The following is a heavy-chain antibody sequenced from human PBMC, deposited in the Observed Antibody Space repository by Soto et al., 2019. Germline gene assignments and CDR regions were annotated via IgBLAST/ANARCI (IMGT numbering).Heavy chain of an antibody. CDR2: ISSNGVGT. D-gene: IGHD6-6*01. CDR1: GFTLSGYA. J-gene: IGHJ6*03. Sequence: GGSLRLSCAASGFTLSGYAMDWVRQAPGKGLEYVSGISSNGVGTYYANSVQGRFTISRDNSKNTVYLQIGSLRPEDMAVYYCARRARPDFYYMDVWGKGTTVTVSS. CDR3: ARRARPDFYYMDV. V-gene: IGHV3-64*01.